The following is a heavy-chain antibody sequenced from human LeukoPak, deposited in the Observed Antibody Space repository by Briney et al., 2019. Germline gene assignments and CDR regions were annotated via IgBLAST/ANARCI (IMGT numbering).Heavy chain of an antibody. D-gene: IGHD5-24*01. CDR3: ARDGSPEASINYFDT. CDR2: ISNSGSVS. CDR1: GFTFSDYN. Sequence: KSGGSLRLSCAASGFTFSDYNMRWIRQAPGKGLEWILYISNSGSVSYYADSVKGRSTISRDNAKNSLYLEMNSLSADDTALYYCARDGSPEASINYFDTWGQGTPVTVSS. J-gene: IGHJ5*02. V-gene: IGHV3-11*04.